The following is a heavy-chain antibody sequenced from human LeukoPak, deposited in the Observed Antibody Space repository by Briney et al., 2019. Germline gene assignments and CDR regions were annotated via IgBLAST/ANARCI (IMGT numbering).Heavy chain of an antibody. CDR2: IDPNSGGT. Sequence: ASVKVSCKSSGYTFTGYYMHWVRQAPGQGLEWMGWIDPNSGGTNYAQKFQGRVTMTRDTSISTAYMELSRLRSDDTAVYYCARGLATYDSSGYTAFDIWGQGTMVTVSS. V-gene: IGHV1-2*02. CDR3: ARGLATYDSSGYTAFDI. J-gene: IGHJ3*02. CDR1: GYTFTGYY. D-gene: IGHD3-22*01.